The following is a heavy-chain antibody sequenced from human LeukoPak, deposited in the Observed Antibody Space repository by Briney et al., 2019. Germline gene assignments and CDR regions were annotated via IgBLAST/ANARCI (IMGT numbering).Heavy chain of an antibody. J-gene: IGHJ5*02. CDR3: ATLPKYYYDSSGYYSNWFDP. CDR1: GYSFTSYW. Sequence: GESLRISCKGSGYSFTSYWISWVRQMPGKGLEWMGRIDPSDSYTNYSPSFQGHVTISADKSIITAYLQWSSLKASDTAMYYCATLPKYYYDSSGYYSNWFDPWGQGTLVTVSS. D-gene: IGHD3-22*01. CDR2: IDPSDSYT. V-gene: IGHV5-10-1*01.